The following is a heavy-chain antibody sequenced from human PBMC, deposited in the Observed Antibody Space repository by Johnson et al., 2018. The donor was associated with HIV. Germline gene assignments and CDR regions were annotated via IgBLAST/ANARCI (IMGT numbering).Heavy chain of an antibody. CDR1: GFTVSSNY. D-gene: IGHD7-27*01. CDR2: IYSGGST. Sequence: VQLVESGGGLIQPGGSLRLSCAASGFTVSSNYMSWVRQAPGKGLEWVSVIYSGGSTYYADSVKGRFTISRDNSKNTLYLQMNSLRAEDTAVEYCARVGLTGAQTGDAFDIWGQGTMVTVSS. J-gene: IGHJ3*02. CDR3: ARVGLTGAQTGDAFDI. V-gene: IGHV3-53*01.